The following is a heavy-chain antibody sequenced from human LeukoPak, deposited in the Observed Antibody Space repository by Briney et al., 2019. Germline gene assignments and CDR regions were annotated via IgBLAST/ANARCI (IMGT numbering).Heavy chain of an antibody. J-gene: IGHJ5*02. D-gene: IGHD3-10*01. V-gene: IGHV5-51*01. Sequence: PGESLQISCRGSGYSFTSYWIAWVRPMPGKGLECMGIVYPDDSDTRYSPSFQGQVTMSADKSITTAYLQWSSLKGSDTAMYYCARHVPLWFGEGWFDPWGQGTLVTVSS. CDR2: VYPDDSDT. CDR3: ARHVPLWFGEGWFDP. CDR1: GYSFTSYW.